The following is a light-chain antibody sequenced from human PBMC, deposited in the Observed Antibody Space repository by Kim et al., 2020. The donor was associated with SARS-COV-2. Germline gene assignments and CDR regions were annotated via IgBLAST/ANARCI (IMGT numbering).Light chain of an antibody. CDR2: EVT. J-gene: IGLJ1*01. CDR3: SSYTGSKNFV. CDR1: SSGVGGYNY. V-gene: IGLV2-8*01. Sequence: TISCTGTSSGVGGYNYVSWYPQHRGKVPKLMIYEVTKRPGGVPDGFAGSKSGNAASLTVSGLQAEDEADDYCSSYTGSKNFVFGAGTKVTVL.